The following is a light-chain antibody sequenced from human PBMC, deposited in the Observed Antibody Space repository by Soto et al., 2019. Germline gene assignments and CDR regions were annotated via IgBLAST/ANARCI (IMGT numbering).Light chain of an antibody. CDR3: SSYTSSSTRV. V-gene: IGLV2-14*03. Sequence: QSALTQPASVSGSPGQSITISCTGTSSDVGGYNYVSWYQHHPGKAPKLMIYDVSNRPSGVSNRFSGSKSGNTASLTISGLQAEDAADYYCSSYTSSSTRVFGGGTNLTVL. CDR1: SSDVGGYNY. J-gene: IGLJ2*01. CDR2: DVS.